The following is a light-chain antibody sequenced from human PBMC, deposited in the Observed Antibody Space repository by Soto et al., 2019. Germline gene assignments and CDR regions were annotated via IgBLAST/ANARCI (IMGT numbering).Light chain of an antibody. CDR2: GVS. Sequence: EIVLTQSPGTLSLSPGERATLYCRASQSISSNRFAWFQEKPGQAPSLLIYGVSSMATGIPDRFSGSGSGTDFTLTISRLEPEDFGAYYCQQYDRSPITFGPGTKVDIK. CDR3: QQYDRSPIT. V-gene: IGKV3-20*01. CDR1: QSISSNR. J-gene: IGKJ3*01.